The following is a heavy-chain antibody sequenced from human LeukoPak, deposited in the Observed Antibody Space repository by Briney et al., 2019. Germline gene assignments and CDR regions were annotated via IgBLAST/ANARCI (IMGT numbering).Heavy chain of an antibody. Sequence: GGSLRLSCAASGFTVSSNYMSWVRQAPGKGLEWVSVIYSGGSTYYADSVKGRFTISRDNSKNTLYLQMSSLRAEDTAVYYCARDLTVGGFGELGYWGQGTLVTVSS. CDR2: IYSGGST. CDR1: GFTVSSNY. D-gene: IGHD3-10*01. CDR3: ARDLTVGGFGELGY. J-gene: IGHJ4*02. V-gene: IGHV3-53*01.